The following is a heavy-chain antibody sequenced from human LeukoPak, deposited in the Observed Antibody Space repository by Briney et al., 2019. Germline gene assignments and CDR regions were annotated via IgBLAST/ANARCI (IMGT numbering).Heavy chain of an antibody. J-gene: IGHJ4*02. CDR1: GFTFSSYW. D-gene: IGHD5-18*01. Sequence: GGSLRLSCAASGFTFSSYWMHWVRQVPGKGLVWVSRINSDGTSTTYADSVKGRFTISRVNAKNTLYLQMNSLRAEDTAVYYCARGASGYSYGWGQGTLVTVSS. CDR3: ARGASGYSYG. CDR2: INSDGTST. V-gene: IGHV3-74*01.